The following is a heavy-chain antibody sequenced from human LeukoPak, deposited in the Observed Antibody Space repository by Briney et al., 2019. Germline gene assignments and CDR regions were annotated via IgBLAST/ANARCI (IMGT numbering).Heavy chain of an antibody. V-gene: IGHV1-2*02. Sequence: ASVKVSCKTSGYTFTGYYIHWVRQAPGQGLEWMGWINPNSGDTHYAQKFQDKVTMTTDTSTSTAYMELRSLRSDDTAVYYCARDLLGPCDYWGQGTLVTVSS. D-gene: IGHD2-8*02. J-gene: IGHJ4*02. CDR3: ARDLLGPCDY. CDR2: INPNSGDT. CDR1: GYTFTGYY.